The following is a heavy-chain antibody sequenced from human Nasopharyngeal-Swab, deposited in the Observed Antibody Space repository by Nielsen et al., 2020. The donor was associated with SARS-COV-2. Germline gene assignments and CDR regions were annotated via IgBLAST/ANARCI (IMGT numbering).Heavy chain of an antibody. CDR3: AKDQYSSSPGAFDY. Sequence: GGSLRLSCAASGFTFSSYSMNWVRQAPGKGLEWVSYISSSSSTIYYADSVKGRFTISRDNSKNTLYLQMNSLRAEDTAVYYCAKDQYSSSPGAFDYWGQGTLVTVSS. V-gene: IGHV3-48*01. J-gene: IGHJ4*02. CDR2: ISSSSSTI. D-gene: IGHD6-6*01. CDR1: GFTFSSYS.